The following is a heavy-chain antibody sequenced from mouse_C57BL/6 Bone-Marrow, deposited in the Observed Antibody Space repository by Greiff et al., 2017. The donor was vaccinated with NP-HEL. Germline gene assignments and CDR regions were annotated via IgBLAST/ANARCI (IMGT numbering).Heavy chain of an antibody. J-gene: IGHJ4*01. CDR3: ARDEYEGGEAMDY. Sequence: ESGPGLVKPSQSLSLTCSVTGYSITSGYYWNWIRQFPGNKLEWMGYISYDGSNNYNPSLKNRISITRDTSKNQFFLKLNSVTTEDTATYYCARDEYEGGEAMDYWGQGTSVTVSS. D-gene: IGHD2-4*01. V-gene: IGHV3-6*01. CDR2: ISYDGSN. CDR1: GYSITSGYY.